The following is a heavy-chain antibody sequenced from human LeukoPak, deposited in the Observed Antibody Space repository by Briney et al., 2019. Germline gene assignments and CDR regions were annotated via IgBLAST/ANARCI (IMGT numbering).Heavy chain of an antibody. V-gene: IGHV3-7*01. CDR2: INEDGGET. CDR1: GFIFSWSW. CDR3: TKSFEY. Sequence: GGSVRLSCAASGFIFSWSWMDWVRQAPGKGLVWVANINEDGGETSYVDSVKGRFTISRDNAKNSLYLQMDSLSEVSTAVYYCTKSFEYWGQGTLVTVSS. J-gene: IGHJ4*02.